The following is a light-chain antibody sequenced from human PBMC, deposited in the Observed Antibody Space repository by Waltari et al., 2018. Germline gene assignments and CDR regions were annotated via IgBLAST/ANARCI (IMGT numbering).Light chain of an antibody. V-gene: IGKV2-30*02. CDR1: QSLVHSDAFTY. J-gene: IGKJ1*01. CDR3: MQATNWPLT. CDR2: KVC. Sequence: DVVMSQSPLSLPVTLGQPASISCRSSQSLVHSDAFTYLNCFQQRQGQSPRRLSLKVCRRDSGGPDRFSGSGSGADLTLKISRVEAEDVGVYYCMQATNWPLTFGQGTKVEIK.